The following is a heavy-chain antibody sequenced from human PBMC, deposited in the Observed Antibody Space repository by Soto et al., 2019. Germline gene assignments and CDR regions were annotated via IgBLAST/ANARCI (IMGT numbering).Heavy chain of an antibody. CDR1: GVSFSPHY. CDR3: ARLGAYYQSLDP. Sequence: SETLSLTFSVSGVSFSPHYCSSSREPPVGGLVWVGYIYSGWRTRYNPSLKSRVTISLETSKSQFSLRLTSVTAADSAVYYCARLGAYYQSLDPWGPGTLVTVSS. V-gene: IGHV4-4*09. CDR2: IYSGWRT. D-gene: IGHD2-21*01. J-gene: IGHJ5*02.